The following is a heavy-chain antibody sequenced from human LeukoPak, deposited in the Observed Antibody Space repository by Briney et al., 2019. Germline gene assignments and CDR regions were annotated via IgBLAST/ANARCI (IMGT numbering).Heavy chain of an antibody. CDR1: GFTFDNYR. J-gene: IGHJ4*02. CDR2: VNADGGNT. CDR3: TKRVKYGGTWDHFAD. D-gene: IGHD1-26*01. Sequence: PGGSLRLSCAASGFTFDNYRMGWVRQAPGKGLEWVSTVNADGGNTYYADSGKGRFTISRNNSKSTLILQMNSLRVEDTALYYCTKRVKYGGTWDHFADWGQGTLVTVSS. V-gene: IGHV3-23*01.